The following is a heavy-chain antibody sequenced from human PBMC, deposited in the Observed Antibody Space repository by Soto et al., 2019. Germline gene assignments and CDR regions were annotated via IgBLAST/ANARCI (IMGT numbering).Heavy chain of an antibody. CDR3: AKGPLHLGELSFIPGIFDY. Sequence: PGGSLRLSCAASGFTFSSYAMSWVRQAPGKGLEWVSAISGSGGSTYYADSVKGRFTISRDNSKNTLYLQMNSLRAEDTAVYYCAKGPLHLGELSFIPGIFDYWGQGTLVTVSS. D-gene: IGHD3-16*02. J-gene: IGHJ4*02. V-gene: IGHV3-23*01. CDR2: ISGSGGST. CDR1: GFTFSSYA.